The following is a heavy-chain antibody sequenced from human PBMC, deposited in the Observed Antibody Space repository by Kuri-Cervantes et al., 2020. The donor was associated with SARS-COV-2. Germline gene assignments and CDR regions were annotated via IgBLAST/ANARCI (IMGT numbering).Heavy chain of an antibody. Sequence: GGSLRLSCAASGFTFSSYSMNWVRQAPGKGLEWVSSISSSSSYIYDADSVKGRYTISRDNAKNSLYLQVNGLRAEDTGVYYCARETLNWNYVLDYWGQGALVTVSS. CDR1: GFTFSSYS. CDR3: ARETLNWNYVLDY. V-gene: IGHV3-21*01. D-gene: IGHD1-7*01. J-gene: IGHJ4*02. CDR2: ISSSSSYI.